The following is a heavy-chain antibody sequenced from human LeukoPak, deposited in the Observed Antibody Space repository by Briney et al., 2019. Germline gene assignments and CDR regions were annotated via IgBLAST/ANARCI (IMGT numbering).Heavy chain of an antibody. D-gene: IGHD3-10*01. J-gene: IGHJ6*03. CDR1: GGTFSSYA. V-gene: IGHV1-69*04. Sequence: SVKVSCKASGGTFSSYAISWVRQAPGQGLEWMGRIIPILGIANYAQKFQGRVTITTDESTSTAYMELSSLRSEDTAVYYCARGPHRAGYYYYYMDVWGQGALVTVSS. CDR2: IIPILGIA. CDR3: ARGPHRAGYYYYYMDV.